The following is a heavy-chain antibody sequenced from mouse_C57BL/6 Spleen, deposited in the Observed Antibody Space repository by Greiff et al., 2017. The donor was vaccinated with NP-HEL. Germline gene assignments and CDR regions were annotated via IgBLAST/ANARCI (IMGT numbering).Heavy chain of an antibody. CDR2: INPNNGGT. Sequence: EVKLQESGPELVKPGASVKMSCKASGYTFTDYNMHWVKQSHGKSLEWIGYINPNNGGTSYNQKFKGKATLTVNKSSSTAYMELRSLTSEDSAVYYCARGEDYDYYAMDYWGQGTSVTVSS. CDR3: ARGEDYDYYAMDY. J-gene: IGHJ4*01. D-gene: IGHD2-4*01. V-gene: IGHV1-22*01. CDR1: GYTFTDYN.